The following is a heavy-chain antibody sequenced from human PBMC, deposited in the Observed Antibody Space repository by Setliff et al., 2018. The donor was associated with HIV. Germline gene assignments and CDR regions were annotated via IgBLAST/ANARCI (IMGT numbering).Heavy chain of an antibody. Sequence: SETLSLTCTVSGGSISSYYWNWIRQPPGRGLEWIGFIYSSGSTNYNPSLKSRVTMSVDTSRNQFSLKLSSVTAADTAVYYCARVTDDYSRYFYYMDAW. V-gene: IGHV4-59*01. CDR1: GGSISSYY. D-gene: IGHD4-4*01. CDR3: ARVTDDYSRYFYYMDA. CDR2: IYSSGST. J-gene: IGHJ6*03.